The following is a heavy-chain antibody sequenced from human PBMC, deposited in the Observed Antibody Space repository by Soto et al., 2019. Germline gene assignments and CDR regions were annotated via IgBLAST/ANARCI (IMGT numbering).Heavy chain of an antibody. CDR2: VYFRGRT. V-gene: IGHV4-59*08. J-gene: IGHJ6*02. Sequence: PSETLSLTCTFSGVSSIDYYWTWIRQAPGQGLEWLGYVYFRGRTNYNPSLKSRVAMSVDTSKNQFSLKLSSVTAADTAVYYCARAPGAHCSSTSCSQVYYGMDVWGQGTTVTVSS. D-gene: IGHD2-2*01. CDR3: ARAPGAHCSSTSCSQVYYGMDV. CDR1: GVSSIDYY.